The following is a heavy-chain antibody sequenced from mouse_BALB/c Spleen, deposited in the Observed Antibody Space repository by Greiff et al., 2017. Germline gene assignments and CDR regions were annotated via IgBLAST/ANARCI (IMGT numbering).Heavy chain of an antibody. J-gene: IGHJ4*01. CDR1: GFTFSSYA. CDR2: ISSGGST. CDR3: ARGSCAGYYGDYYGMDY. V-gene: IGHV5-6-5*01. D-gene: IGHD2-3*01. Sequence: EVMLVESGAGLVKPGGSLKLSCAASGFTFSSYAMSWVRQTPAKRLEWVASISSGGSTYYPDSVKGRFTSSRDNAKNTLYLQMSSLRSEDTAMYYCARGSCAGYYGDYYGMDYWGQGTPVTVSA.